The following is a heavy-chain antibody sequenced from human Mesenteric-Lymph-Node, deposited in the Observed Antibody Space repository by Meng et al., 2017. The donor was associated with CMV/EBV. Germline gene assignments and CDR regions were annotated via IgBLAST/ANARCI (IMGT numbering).Heavy chain of an antibody. Sequence: SGDTFTTYYRHWVRQDPGQGLEWMGEINPVGGTNFEQKFQGRVTMSRDTSTTTFYMEVSSLRFEDTAVYYCATGRSCSSTSCSHGINYWGQGTLVTVSS. J-gene: IGHJ4*02. CDR3: ATGRSCSSTSCSHGINY. V-gene: IGHV1-46*01. D-gene: IGHD2-2*01. CDR1: GDTFTTYY. CDR2: INPVGGT.